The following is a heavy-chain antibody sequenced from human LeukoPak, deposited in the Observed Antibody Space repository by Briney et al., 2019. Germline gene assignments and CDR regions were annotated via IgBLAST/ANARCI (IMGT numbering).Heavy chain of an antibody. V-gene: IGHV3-23*01. Sequence: GGSLRLSCAASGFTFRSYAMSWVRQAPGKGLEWVSAISGSGGSTYYADSVKGRFTISRDSSKNTLYLQMNSLRAEDTAVYYCAKAGCSGGSCYLDYWGQGTLVTVSS. J-gene: IGHJ4*02. CDR1: GFTFRSYA. CDR3: AKAGCSGGSCYLDY. CDR2: ISGSGGST. D-gene: IGHD2-15*01.